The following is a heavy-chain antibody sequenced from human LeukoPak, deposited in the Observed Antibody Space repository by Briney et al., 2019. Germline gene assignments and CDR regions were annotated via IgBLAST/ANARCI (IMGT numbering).Heavy chain of an antibody. D-gene: IGHD6-13*01. V-gene: IGHV3-30*02. CDR2: IRYDGSNK. CDR3: AKDASSSWYGDRYYFDY. J-gene: IGHJ4*02. CDR1: GFIFSSYG. Sequence: GGSLRLSCAASGFIFSSYGMHWVRQAPGKGLEWVAFIRYDGSNKYYADSVKGRFTISRDNSKNTLYLQMNSLRAEDTAVYYCAKDASSSWYGDRYYFDYWGQGTLVTVSS.